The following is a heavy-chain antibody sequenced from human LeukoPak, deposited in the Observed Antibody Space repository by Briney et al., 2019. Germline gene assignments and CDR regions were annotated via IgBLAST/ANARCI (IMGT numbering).Heavy chain of an antibody. J-gene: IGHJ1*01. V-gene: IGHV3-23*01. D-gene: IGHD6-13*01. Sequence: PGGSLRLSCAASGFTFSTYDMSWVRQAPGKGLEWVSTISASGGRTNYADSVKGRFTISRDNSKNTLYLQMNTLRDEDTAVYFCAKGSIPAAGRVYLQHWGQGTLVTVSS. CDR3: AKGSIPAAGRVYLQH. CDR1: GFTFSTYD. CDR2: ISASGGRT.